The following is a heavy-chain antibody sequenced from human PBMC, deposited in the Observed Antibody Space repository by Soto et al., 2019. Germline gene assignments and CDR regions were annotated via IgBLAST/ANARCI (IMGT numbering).Heavy chain of an antibody. D-gene: IGHD6-19*01. CDR1: GFTFSSYA. CDR3: AKGKGDSSGWYWVVFDY. V-gene: IGHV3-23*01. CDR2: ISGSGGST. Sequence: GGSLRLSCAASGFTFSSYAMSWVRQAPGKGLEWVSAISGSGGSTYYADSVKGRFTISRDNSKNTLYLQMNSLRAEDTAVYYCAKGKGDSSGWYWVVFDYWGQGTLVTVSS. J-gene: IGHJ4*02.